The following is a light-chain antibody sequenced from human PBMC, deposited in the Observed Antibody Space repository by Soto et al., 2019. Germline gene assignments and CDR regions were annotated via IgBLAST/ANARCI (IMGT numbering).Light chain of an antibody. J-gene: IGKJ4*01. V-gene: IGKV2-28*01. Sequence: DIVMTQSPVSLSVTPGEPASISCRSSQSLVHSNGYNYVDWYLQKPGQSPQLLIYLGYYRSSGVPDRFGGSGSGTDFTLEISRVEAEDVGVYYCMQALQTHLTFGGGTTAEIK. CDR2: LGY. CDR3: MQALQTHLT. CDR1: QSLVHSNGYNY.